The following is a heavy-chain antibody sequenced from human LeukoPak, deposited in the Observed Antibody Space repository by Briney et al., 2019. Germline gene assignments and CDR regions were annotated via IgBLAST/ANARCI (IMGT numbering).Heavy chain of an antibody. Sequence: KPAETLSLTCTVSGGSISTHYWSWIRQPPGEGLERIGYFYYSGSTNYNPSLKSRVTISLDTSKNQFSLKLSSVTAADTAVYYCARSGYYFDSWGQGTLVTVSS. CDR1: GGSISTHY. V-gene: IGHV4-59*11. J-gene: IGHJ4*02. D-gene: IGHD3-9*01. CDR3: ARSGYYFDS. CDR2: FYYSGST.